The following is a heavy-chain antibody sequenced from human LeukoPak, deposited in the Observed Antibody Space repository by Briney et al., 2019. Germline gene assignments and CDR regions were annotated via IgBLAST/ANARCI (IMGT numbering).Heavy chain of an antibody. J-gene: IGHJ4*02. V-gene: IGHV4-59*08. CDR2: IYYSGST. Sequence: SETLSLTCTVSGGSISSYYWSWIRHPPGKGLEWIGYIYYSGSTNYNPSLKSRVTISVDTSKNQFSLKLSSVTAADTAVYYCAGGPGRPYYFDYWGQGTLVTVSS. CDR3: AGGPGRPYYFDY. CDR1: GGSISSYY.